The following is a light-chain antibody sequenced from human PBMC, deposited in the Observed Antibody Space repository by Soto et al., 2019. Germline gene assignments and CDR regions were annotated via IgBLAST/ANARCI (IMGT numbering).Light chain of an antibody. CDR2: KAS. J-gene: IGKJ1*01. CDR1: QTISSW. Sequence: DIQMTQSPSTLSASVGDRVTITCRASQTISSWLAWYQQKKGKAPKLLIYKASTLKSGVPSRFRGGGSGTEFTLHISSLQPDDFETYYCHQYNSFSQTFGQGTKVDIK. V-gene: IGKV1-5*03. CDR3: HQYNSFSQT.